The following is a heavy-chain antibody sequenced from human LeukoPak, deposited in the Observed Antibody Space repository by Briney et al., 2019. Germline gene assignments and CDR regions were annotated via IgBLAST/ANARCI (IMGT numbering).Heavy chain of an antibody. CDR1: GFTLSSYW. J-gene: IGHJ3*02. D-gene: IGHD3-22*01. V-gene: IGHV3-74*01. Sequence: GGSLRLSCAASGFTLSSYWMRWVRQAPGKGLVWVSRINSDGSSISYAGSVKGRFTISRDNAKNTLYLQMYSLRAEDTAVYYCARVVYYYDSSGYPNAFDMWGQGTMVTVSS. CDR2: INSDGSSI. CDR3: ARVVYYYDSSGYPNAFDM.